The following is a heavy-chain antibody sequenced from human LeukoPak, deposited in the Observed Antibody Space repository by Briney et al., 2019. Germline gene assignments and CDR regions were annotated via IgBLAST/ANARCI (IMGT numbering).Heavy chain of an antibody. CDR1: GGSFSGYY. V-gene: IGHV4-34*01. D-gene: IGHD6-19*01. J-gene: IGHJ4*02. Sequence: SETLSLTCAVYGGSFSGYYRSWIRQPPGKGLEWIGEINHSGSTNYNPSLKSRVTMSVDTSKNQFSLKLSSVTAADTAVYYCARRYSSGWWPFDYWGQGTLVTVSS. CDR3: ARRYSSGWWPFDY. CDR2: INHSGST.